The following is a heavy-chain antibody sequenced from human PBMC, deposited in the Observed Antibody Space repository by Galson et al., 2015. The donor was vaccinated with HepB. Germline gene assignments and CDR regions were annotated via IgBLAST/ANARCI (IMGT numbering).Heavy chain of an antibody. J-gene: IGHJ4*02. CDR1: GFTFSSYA. CDR2: LSSHGDNE. Sequence: SLRLSCVASGFTFSSYAMNWVRQAPGKGLEWVAVLSSHGDNEYYADSVKGRFTISRDNSENTVYLQMHSLRVEDTAVYYCARTFYFDYWGQGTLVTVSS. D-gene: IGHD3-16*01. V-gene: IGHV3-30*04. CDR3: ARTFYFDY.